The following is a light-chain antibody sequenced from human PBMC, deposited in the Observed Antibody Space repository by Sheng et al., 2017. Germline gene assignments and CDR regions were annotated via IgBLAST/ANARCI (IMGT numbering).Light chain of an antibody. J-gene: IGKJ4*01. CDR3: QQYDNLPLT. CDR1: QDISNY. Sequence: DIQMTQSPSSLSASVGDRVTINCQASQDISNYLNWYQQKPGKAPKLLIYDASNLETGVPSRFSGSGSGTDFTFTISSLQPEDIATYYCQQYDNLPLTFGGGTKGGDQT. V-gene: IGKV1-33*01. CDR2: DAS.